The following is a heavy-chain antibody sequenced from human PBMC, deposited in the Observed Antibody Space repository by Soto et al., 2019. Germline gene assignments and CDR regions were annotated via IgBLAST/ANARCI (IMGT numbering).Heavy chain of an antibody. D-gene: IGHD4-17*01. CDR1: GFTFSSYA. J-gene: IGHJ4*02. CDR3: ARLRAALQRYDY. Sequence: QVQLVESGGAVVQPGRSLRLSCAASGFTFSSYAMHWVRQAPGKGLEWVAVISYDGSNKYYADSVKGRFTISRDNSKNTLYLQMNSLRAEDTAVYYCARLRAALQRYDYWGQGTLVTVSS. CDR2: ISYDGSNK. V-gene: IGHV3-30-3*01.